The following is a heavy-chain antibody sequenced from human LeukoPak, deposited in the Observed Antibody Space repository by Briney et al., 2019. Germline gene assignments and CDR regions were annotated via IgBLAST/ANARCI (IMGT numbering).Heavy chain of an antibody. V-gene: IGHV4-38-2*01. J-gene: IGHJ4*02. D-gene: IGHD1-26*01. Sequence: SETLSLTCAVSGYSISSGYYWGWIRQPPGKGLERIGSIYHSGSTYYNPSLKSRVTISVDTSKNQFSLKLSSVTAADTAVYYCASESSNFDYWGQGTLVTVSS. CDR2: IYHSGST. CDR1: GYSISSGYY. CDR3: ASESSNFDY.